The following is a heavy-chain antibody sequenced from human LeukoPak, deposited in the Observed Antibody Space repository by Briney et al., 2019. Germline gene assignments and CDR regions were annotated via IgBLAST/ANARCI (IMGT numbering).Heavy chain of an antibody. CDR3: AKDRQARGSSGYYGGVNFDF. V-gene: IGHV3-30*02. Sequence: GGSLRLSCAASGFTFSSYGMHWVRQAPGKGLEWVAYIQYDGSNQQYADSVKGRFIISRDRSKNIPYLQMNSLRGEDTAVYYCAKDRQARGSSGYYGGVNFDFWGQGTLVTVSS. CDR2: IQYDGSNQ. J-gene: IGHJ4*02. D-gene: IGHD3-22*01. CDR1: GFTFSSYG.